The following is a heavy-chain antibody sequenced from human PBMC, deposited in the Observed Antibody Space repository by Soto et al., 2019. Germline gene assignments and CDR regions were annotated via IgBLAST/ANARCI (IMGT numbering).Heavy chain of an antibody. CDR2: IDPSDSYT. Sequence: PGESLKISCQGSGYSFTSYWISWVRQMPGKGLEWMGRIDPSDSYTNYSPSFQGHVTISADKSISTAYLQWSSLKASDTAMYYCATSIAARPGGYYYGMDVWGQGTTVTVSS. D-gene: IGHD6-6*01. V-gene: IGHV5-10-1*01. J-gene: IGHJ6*02. CDR1: GYSFTSYW. CDR3: ATSIAARPGGYYYGMDV.